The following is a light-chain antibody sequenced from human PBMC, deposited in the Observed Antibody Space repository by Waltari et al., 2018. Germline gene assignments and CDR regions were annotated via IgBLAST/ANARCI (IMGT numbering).Light chain of an antibody. CDR3: HQYNTLPLT. Sequence: DVQLIHSPSTLSASVGDRVTITCRASESVKNNLAWYQHQPGKATKVLVHKASRLESGGASRFSGSGDGTEFTLTISSLEPDDFATYYCHQYNTLPLTFGGGTKVEIK. J-gene: IGKJ4*01. V-gene: IGKV1-5*03. CDR2: KAS. CDR1: ESVKNN.